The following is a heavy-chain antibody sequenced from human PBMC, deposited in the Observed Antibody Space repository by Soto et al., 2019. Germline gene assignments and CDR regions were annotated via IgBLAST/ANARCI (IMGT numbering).Heavy chain of an antibody. V-gene: IGHV4-34*01. CDR2: INHSGST. J-gene: IGHJ4*02. CDR1: GGSFSGYY. D-gene: IGHD3-22*01. Sequence: PSETLSLTCAVYGGSFSGYYWSWIRQPPGKGLEWIGEINHSGSTNYNPSLKSRVTISVDTSKNQFSLKLSSVTAADTAVYYCARGYHDSSGFASGDHWGQGTLVTVSS. CDR3: ARGYHDSSGFASGDH.